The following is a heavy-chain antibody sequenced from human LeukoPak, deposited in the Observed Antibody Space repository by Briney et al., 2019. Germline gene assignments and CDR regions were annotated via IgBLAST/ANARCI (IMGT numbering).Heavy chain of an antibody. CDR1: GFTFSSSA. Sequence: GGSLRLSCAASGFTFSSSAMSWVRQVPGKGLEWVSGISASGGSTSYADSVRGRFAISRDNSKNTLYVQMNSLRDEDTAVYYCAKIPYSSGWVQNWFDPWGQGTLVTVSS. J-gene: IGHJ5*02. CDR3: AKIPYSSGWVQNWFDP. CDR2: ISASGGST. V-gene: IGHV3-23*01. D-gene: IGHD6-19*01.